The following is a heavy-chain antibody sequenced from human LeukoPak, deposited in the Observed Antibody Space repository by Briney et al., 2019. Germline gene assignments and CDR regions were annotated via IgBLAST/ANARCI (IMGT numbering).Heavy chain of an antibody. CDR2: IHYSGST. CDR3: ANSNWFDP. Sequence: SETLSPTCTVSGGSISSSNYYWGWIRQPPGKGLEWIGSIHYSGSTYYNPSLKSRVTISVDTSKNQFSLKLSSVSAADTAVYYCANSNWFDPWGQGTLVTVSS. CDR1: GGSISSSNYY. V-gene: IGHV4-39*07. J-gene: IGHJ5*02.